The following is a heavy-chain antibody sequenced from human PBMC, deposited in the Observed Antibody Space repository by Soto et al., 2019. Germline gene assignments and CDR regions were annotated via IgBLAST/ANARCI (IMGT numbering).Heavy chain of an antibody. D-gene: IGHD3-9*01. CDR1: GGSINNYY. CDR3: ARTFVYYDFLTGYSPIPDGFDX. CDR2: IFYDGST. J-gene: IGHJ3*01. Sequence: SETLSLTCIVSGGSINNYYWSWIRQPPGKGLEWIGYIFYDGSTNYKPSLKSRVTLSLDTSKNQFSLKLSSVTAVDTAVYYCARTFVYYDFLTGYSPIPDGFDXWGQGTMVTVSS. V-gene: IGHV4-59*08.